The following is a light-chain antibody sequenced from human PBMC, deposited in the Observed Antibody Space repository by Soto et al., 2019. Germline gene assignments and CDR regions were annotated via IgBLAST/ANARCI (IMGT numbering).Light chain of an antibody. CDR1: SSDVGTYNY. Sequence: QSVLTQPASVSGSPGQSITISCTGTSSDVGTYNYVSWYQQHPGTAPKLILYEVTNRPSGVSNRFSGSKSGSTASLTISGLQAEDEADYYCSSYTSSSTLYVFGTGTKVTVL. CDR2: EVT. J-gene: IGLJ1*01. CDR3: SSYTSSSTLYV. V-gene: IGLV2-14*01.